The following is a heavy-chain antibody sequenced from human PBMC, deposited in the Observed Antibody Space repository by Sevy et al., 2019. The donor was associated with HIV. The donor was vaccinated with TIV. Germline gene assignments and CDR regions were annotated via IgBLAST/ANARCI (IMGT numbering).Heavy chain of an antibody. V-gene: IGHV3-33*01. CDR3: AREFDRDAFDI. CDR2: IWYDGSNK. J-gene: IGHJ3*02. Sequence: GGSLRLSCAASGFTFSSYGMHWVRQAPGKGLEWVAVIWYDGSNKYYADSVEGRFTISRDNSKNTLYLQMNSLRAEDTAVYYCAREFDRDAFDIWGQGTMVTVSS. CDR1: GFTFSSYG.